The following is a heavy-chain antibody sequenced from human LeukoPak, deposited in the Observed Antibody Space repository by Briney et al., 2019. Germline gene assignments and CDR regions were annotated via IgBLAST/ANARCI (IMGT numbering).Heavy chain of an antibody. CDR3: ARGKDRSAYFGRFHFDY. V-gene: IGHV3-30-3*01. CDR2: ISYDGSDK. D-gene: IGHD3-22*01. CDR1: GFTFSRYA. J-gene: IGHJ4*02. Sequence: PGRSLRLSCAASGFTFSRYAIHWVRQAPGKGLEWVAVISYDGSDKYYADSVKGRFTISRDNSKNTLYLQMNSLRAEDTAVYYCARGKDRSAYFGRFHFDYWGQGTLVTGSP.